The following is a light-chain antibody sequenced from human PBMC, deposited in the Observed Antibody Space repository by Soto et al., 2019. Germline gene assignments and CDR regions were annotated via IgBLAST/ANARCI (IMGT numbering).Light chain of an antibody. Sequence: EIPMTQSASSLSASVGDRVSMXCRASQGPITYLGWYQQKPRKAPKRLIYAASTLQTGATPRFSGSGSGTDFTLTISGLQPDDVATYYGQKYNSAPLSFGGGTKVDIK. V-gene: IGKV1-27*01. CDR3: QKYNSAPLS. J-gene: IGKJ4*01. CDR2: AAS. CDR1: QGPITY.